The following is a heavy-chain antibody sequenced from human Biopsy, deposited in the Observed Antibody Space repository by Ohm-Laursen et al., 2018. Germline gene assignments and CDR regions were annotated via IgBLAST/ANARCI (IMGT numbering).Heavy chain of an antibody. J-gene: IGHJ6*02. CDR2: IYYSGRT. Sequence: PSETLSLTCTVSRDSISNYYWTWIRQSPGKGLEWIGYIYYSGRTNYNPSLESRITISVDTSRNKFSLQLDSMTAADTAVYYCGRVWLWRGYGMDVWGQGTAVTVSS. CDR3: GRVWLWRGYGMDV. D-gene: IGHD6-19*01. CDR1: RDSISNYY. V-gene: IGHV4-59*01.